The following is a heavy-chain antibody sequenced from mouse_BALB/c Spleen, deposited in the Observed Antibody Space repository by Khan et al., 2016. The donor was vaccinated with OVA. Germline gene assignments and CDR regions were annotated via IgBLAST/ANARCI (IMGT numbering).Heavy chain of an antibody. CDR3: ARSASYWFFDV. D-gene: IGHD6-1*01. Sequence: QIQLVQSGPELKKPGEIVKISCKASGYTFTNYGMNWVKQAPGKGLKWMGWINTYTGEPTYADDFKGRFAFSLETSANTAYLQINNLKNEDTATYFCARSASYWFFDVWGAGTTVTVSS. J-gene: IGHJ1*01. CDR1: GYTFTNYG. CDR2: INTYTGEP. V-gene: IGHV9-3-1*01.